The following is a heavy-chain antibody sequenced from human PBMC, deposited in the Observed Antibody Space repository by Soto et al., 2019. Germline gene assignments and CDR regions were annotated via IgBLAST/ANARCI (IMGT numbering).Heavy chain of an antibody. CDR1: GFTVSSNY. J-gene: IGHJ6*02. D-gene: IGHD6-6*01. Sequence: GGSLRLSCAASGFTVSSNYMSWVRQAPGKGLEWVSVIYSGGSTYYADPVKGRFTISRDNSKNTLYLQMNSLRAEDTAVYYCAKGRREQLVREVLYYYYYYGMDVWGQGTTVTVSS. CDR2: IYSGGST. V-gene: IGHV3-53*05. CDR3: AKGRREQLVREVLYYYYYYGMDV.